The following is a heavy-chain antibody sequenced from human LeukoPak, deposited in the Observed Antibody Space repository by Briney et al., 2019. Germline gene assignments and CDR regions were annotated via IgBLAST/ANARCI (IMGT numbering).Heavy chain of an antibody. J-gene: IGHJ4*02. CDR2: IYYSGST. CDR3: ARWDIVVVPAARGRGGFDY. CDR1: GGSISSSSYY. V-gene: IGHV4-39*01. Sequence: SETLSLTCTVSGGSISSSSYYWGWIRQPPGKGLEWIGSIYYSGSTYYNPSLKSRVTISVDTSKNQFPLKLSSVTAADTAVYYCARWDIVVVPAARGRGGFDYWGQGTLVTVSS. D-gene: IGHD2-2*01.